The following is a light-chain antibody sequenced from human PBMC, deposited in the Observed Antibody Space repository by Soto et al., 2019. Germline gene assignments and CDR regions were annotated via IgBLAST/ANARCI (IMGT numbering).Light chain of an antibody. Sequence: DIQMTQSPSSLSASVGYRVTITCRSSQSITRFLNWYQQKPGKAPKLLIYAASNLQSGVPSRFSGSGSGTDSTLTISRLEPEDFAVYYCQQYGSSPPLSFGGGTKVDIK. CDR1: QSITRF. J-gene: IGKJ4*01. V-gene: IGKV1-39*01. CDR3: QQYGSSPPLS. CDR2: AAS.